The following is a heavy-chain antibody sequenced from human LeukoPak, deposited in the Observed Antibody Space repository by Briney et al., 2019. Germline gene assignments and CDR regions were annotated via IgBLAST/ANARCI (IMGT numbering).Heavy chain of an antibody. CDR3: ARILSGSYTNMDV. Sequence: SETLSLTCTVSGGSISSYYWSWIRQPPGKGLEWIGYIYYSGSTNYNPSLKSRVTISVDTSKNQFSLKLSSVTAADTAVYYCARILSGSYTNMDVWGKGTTVTVSS. V-gene: IGHV4-59*01. CDR2: IYYSGST. CDR1: GGSISSYY. J-gene: IGHJ6*03. D-gene: IGHD1-26*01.